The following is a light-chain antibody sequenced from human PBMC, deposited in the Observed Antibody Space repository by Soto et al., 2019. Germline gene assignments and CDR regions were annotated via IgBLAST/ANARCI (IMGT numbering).Light chain of an antibody. J-gene: IGKJ1*01. Sequence: EIVMTQSPATLSVSPGERATLSCRASQSVSSNLAWYQQKPGQAPRLLIYGASTRATGIPARFSGSGSGTEFTLTISSLQSEDFAVYYCQPYNNSLKPFGQGPKVDNK. V-gene: IGKV3-15*01. CDR3: QPYNNSLKP. CDR2: GAS. CDR1: QSVSSN.